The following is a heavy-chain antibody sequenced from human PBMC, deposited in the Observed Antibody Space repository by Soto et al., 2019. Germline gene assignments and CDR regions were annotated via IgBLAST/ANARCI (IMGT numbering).Heavy chain of an antibody. J-gene: IGHJ4*02. CDR1: GGSISSYY. CDR3: ARRRSGPTFFDY. D-gene: IGHD3-10*01. Sequence: SETLSLTCTVSGGSISSYYWSWIRQPPGKGLEWIGFIDHSGSTNNNPSLKSRVTMSVDTSKNQFSLELSSVTAADTAVYYCARRRSGPTFFDYWGQGTLVTVSS. CDR2: IDHSGST. V-gene: IGHV4-59*08.